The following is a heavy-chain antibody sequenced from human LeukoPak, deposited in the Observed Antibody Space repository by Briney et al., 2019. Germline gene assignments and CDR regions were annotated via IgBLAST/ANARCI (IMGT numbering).Heavy chain of an antibody. CDR1: GGSISSYY. Sequence: SETLSLTCTVSGGSISSYYWSWIRQPPGKGLEWIGYIYTSGSTNYNPSLKSRVTISVDTSKNQFSLKLSSVTAADTAVYYCARDLVRYAFDIWGQGTMVTVSS. J-gene: IGHJ3*02. V-gene: IGHV4-4*08. CDR3: ARDLVRYAFDI. D-gene: IGHD2-8*02. CDR2: IYTSGST.